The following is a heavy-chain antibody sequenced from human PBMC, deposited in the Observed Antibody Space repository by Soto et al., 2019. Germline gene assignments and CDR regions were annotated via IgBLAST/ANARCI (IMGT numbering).Heavy chain of an antibody. V-gene: IGHV4-31*03. Sequence: PSETLSLTCTVSGGSISSGGYYWSWIRQHPGKGLEWIGYIYYSGSTYYNPSLKSRVTISVDTSKNQFSLKLSSVTAADTAVYYCAREVSQGGGLSNFDYWGQGTLVTVSS. J-gene: IGHJ4*02. CDR3: AREVSQGGGLSNFDY. CDR1: GGSISSGGYY. D-gene: IGHD3-16*01. CDR2: IYYSGST.